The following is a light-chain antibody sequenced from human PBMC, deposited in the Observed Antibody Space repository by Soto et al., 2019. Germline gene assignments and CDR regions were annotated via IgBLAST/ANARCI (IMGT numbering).Light chain of an antibody. V-gene: IGKV1-5*03. CDR3: QQYNAYWT. CDR2: KAS. CDR1: QSISNW. J-gene: IGKJ1*01. Sequence: DIQMTQSPSTLSASVGDRVIITCRASQSISNWLAWYQQKPGKAPNLLIYKASNLQRGVPSRFSGSGSGTEFTLTISSLQPDDFATYYCQQYNAYWTFGQGTKVDIK.